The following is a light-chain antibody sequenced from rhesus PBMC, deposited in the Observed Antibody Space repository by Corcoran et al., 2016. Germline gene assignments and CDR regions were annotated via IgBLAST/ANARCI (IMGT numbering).Light chain of an antibody. V-gene: IGKV1-28*03. CDR1: QGISSY. Sequence: DIQMTQSPSSLSASVGDTVTITCRASQGISSYLNWFQPKPGKAPKLLIYAASRLQSGVPARFSGSGSGTDFTLTISSLQPEDFAAYYCQQHNSHPWTFGQGTKVEIK. J-gene: IGKJ1*01. CDR2: AAS. CDR3: QQHNSHPWT.